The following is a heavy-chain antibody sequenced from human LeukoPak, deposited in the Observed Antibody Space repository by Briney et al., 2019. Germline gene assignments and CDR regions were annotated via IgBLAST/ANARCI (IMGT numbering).Heavy chain of an antibody. CDR1: GGSFSGYY. CDR2: INHSGST. V-gene: IGHV4-34*01. CDR3: ARGRILWFGELLDY. J-gene: IGHJ4*02. D-gene: IGHD3-10*01. Sequence: SETLSLTCAVYGGSFSGYYWSWIRQPPGKGLEWIGEINHSGSTNYNPSLKSRVTISVDTSKNQFSLKLSSVTAADMAVYYCARGRILWFGELLDYWGQGTLVTVSS.